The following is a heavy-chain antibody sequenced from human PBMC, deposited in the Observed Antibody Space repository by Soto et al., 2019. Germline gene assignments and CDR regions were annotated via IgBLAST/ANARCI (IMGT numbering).Heavy chain of an antibody. CDR2: IVPILGTP. V-gene: IGHV1-69*01. D-gene: IGHD2-2*01. J-gene: IGHJ6*02. Sequence: QVQLVQSGAEVKRAGSSVKVSCKASGDSFSTHAIRWVRQAPGQGLEWLGGIVPILGTPAYAQKFQGRATITAAESTGTAYMELRSRRSQDTAVYYCATWIEVDRVKVPAAYCTMDVWGQGTTGTVAS. CDR3: ATWIEVDRVKVPAAYCTMDV. CDR1: GDSFSTHA.